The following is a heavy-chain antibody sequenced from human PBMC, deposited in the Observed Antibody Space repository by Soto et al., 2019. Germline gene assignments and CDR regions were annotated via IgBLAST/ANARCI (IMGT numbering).Heavy chain of an antibody. V-gene: IGHV1-3*01. J-gene: IGHJ4*02. CDR1: VYTFTSYA. Sequence: ASVKVSCKDSVYTFTSYAIQWVRQAPGQRLEWMGWINAGNGNTKYSQKFQGRVTITRDTSASTAYMELSSLRSEDTAVYYCAREGPGSTLIDYWGQGTLVTVSS. CDR3: AREGPGSTLIDY. CDR2: INAGNGNT.